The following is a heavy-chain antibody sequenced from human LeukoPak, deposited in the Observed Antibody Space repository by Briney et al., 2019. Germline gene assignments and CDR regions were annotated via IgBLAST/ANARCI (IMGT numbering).Heavy chain of an antibody. CDR2: ISWNSGSI. Sequence: GGSLRLSCAASGFTFDDYAMHWVRQAPGKGLEWVSGISWNSGSIGYADSVKGRFTISRDNAKNSLYLQMNSLRAEDTAVYYCARTKVVAAASGYSTLYSYYGMDVWGQGTTVTVSS. J-gene: IGHJ6*02. D-gene: IGHD2-15*01. CDR3: ARTKVVAAASGYSTLYSYYGMDV. V-gene: IGHV3-9*01. CDR1: GFTFDDYA.